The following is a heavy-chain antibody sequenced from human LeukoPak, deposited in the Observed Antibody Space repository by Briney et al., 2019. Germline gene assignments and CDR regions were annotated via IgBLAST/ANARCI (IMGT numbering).Heavy chain of an antibody. CDR3: ARGWYSSPLNNWFDP. CDR2: IYYSGST. V-gene: IGHV4-59*01. CDR1: GGSISSYY. Sequence: SETLSLTCTVSGGSISSYYWSWIRQPPGKGLEWIGYIYYSGSTNYNPSLKSRVTISVDTSKNQFSLKLSSVTAADTAVYYCARGWYSSPLNNWFDPWGQGTLVTVSS. J-gene: IGHJ5*02. D-gene: IGHD6-13*01.